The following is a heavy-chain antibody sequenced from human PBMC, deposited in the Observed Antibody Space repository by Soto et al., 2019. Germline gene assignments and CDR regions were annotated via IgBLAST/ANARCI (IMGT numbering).Heavy chain of an antibody. CDR3: AKDIIPDTAMGHDAFDI. CDR2: ISWNSGSI. V-gene: IGHV3-9*01. Sequence: GGSLRLSCAASGFTFDDYAMHWVRQAPGKGLEWVSGISWNSGSIGYADSVKGRFTISRDNAKNSLYLQMNSLRAEDTALYYCAKDIIPDTAMGHDAFDIWGQGTMVTVSS. J-gene: IGHJ3*02. D-gene: IGHD5-18*01. CDR1: GFTFDDYA.